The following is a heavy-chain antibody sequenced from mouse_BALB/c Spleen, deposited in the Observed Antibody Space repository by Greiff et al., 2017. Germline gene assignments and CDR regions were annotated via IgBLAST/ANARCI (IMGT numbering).Heavy chain of an antibody. J-gene: IGHJ2*01. CDR1: GYTFTDYE. V-gene: IGHV1-15*01. D-gene: IGHD1-2*01. CDR2: IDPETGGT. Sequence: QVQLKQSGAELVRPGASVTLSCKASGYTFTDYEMHWVKQTPVHGLEWIGAIDPETGGTAYNQKFKGKATLTADKSSSTAYMELRSLTSEDSAVYYCTRSGHYYGQGYFDYWGQGTTLTVSS. CDR3: TRSGHYYGQGYFDY.